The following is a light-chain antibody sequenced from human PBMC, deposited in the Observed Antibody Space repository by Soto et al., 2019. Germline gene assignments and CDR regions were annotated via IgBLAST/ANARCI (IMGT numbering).Light chain of an antibody. Sequence: DIQLTQSTSTLPASVGDRVTITCRASQSISNWLAWYHQKPGTAPKLLIYHASTLESGVPPRFSGSGSGTDFTLAISSLQPEDSATYYCLQDINYPWTFGQGTKVDIK. CDR1: QSISNW. CDR3: LQDINYPWT. CDR2: HAS. J-gene: IGKJ1*01. V-gene: IGKV1-5*01.